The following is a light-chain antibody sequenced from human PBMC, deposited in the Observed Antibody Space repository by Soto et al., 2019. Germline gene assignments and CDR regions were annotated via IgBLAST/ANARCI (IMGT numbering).Light chain of an antibody. CDR3: QQYHNLPIT. V-gene: IGKV1-33*01. J-gene: IGKJ5*01. CDR2: DAS. Sequence: DIQLTQSPSSLSASLGDRVTITCQASQDIDNFLNWYQHKPGAAPKLLIYDASTLAPGVPSRFSGTESGTDFTFTISSLQPEDIATYYCQQYHNLPITFGPGTRLEI. CDR1: QDIDNF.